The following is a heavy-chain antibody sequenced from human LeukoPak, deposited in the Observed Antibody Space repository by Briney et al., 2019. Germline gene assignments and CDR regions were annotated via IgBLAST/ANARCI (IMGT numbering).Heavy chain of an antibody. CDR2: IYSTAST. V-gene: IGHV4-4*09. CDR1: GGSTSSNY. D-gene: IGHD5-24*01. Sequence: PSETLSLTCTVSGGSTSSNYWSWIRQPPGKGLEWIGYIYSTASTNYNPSLRSRVSMSTDASKNQFYLKLSSVTAADTAVYYCATRAGYGYMDVWGKGTTVTVSS. CDR3: ATRAGYGYMDV. J-gene: IGHJ6*03.